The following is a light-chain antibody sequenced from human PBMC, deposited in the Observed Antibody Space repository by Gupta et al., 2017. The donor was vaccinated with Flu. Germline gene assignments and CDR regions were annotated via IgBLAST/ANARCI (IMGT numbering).Light chain of an antibody. CDR3: SSYTSSSTVV. CDR1: SSAVGGYNY. J-gene: IGLJ2*01. V-gene: IGLV2-14*01. Sequence: QSALTQPASVSGSHGQSITISCTGTSSAVGGYNYVSWYQQHPGKAPKLMIDEVSNRPSGVSKRSSGSKSGNTASLTISGHQAEDESDYYCSSYTSSSTVVFGGGTKLTVL. CDR2: EVS.